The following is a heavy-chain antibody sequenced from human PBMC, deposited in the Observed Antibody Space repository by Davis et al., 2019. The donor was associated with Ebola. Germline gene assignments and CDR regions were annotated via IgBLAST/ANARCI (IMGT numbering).Heavy chain of an antibody. Sequence: MPSETLSLTCAVYGGSFSGYYWSWIRQPPGKGLEWIGYIYYSGSTNYNPSLKSRVTISVDTSKNQFSLKLSSVTAADTAVYYCARGQYYYDRSFDYWGQGTLVTVSS. J-gene: IGHJ4*02. CDR3: ARGQYYYDRSFDY. V-gene: IGHV4-59*01. D-gene: IGHD3-22*01. CDR2: IYYSGST. CDR1: GGSFSGYY.